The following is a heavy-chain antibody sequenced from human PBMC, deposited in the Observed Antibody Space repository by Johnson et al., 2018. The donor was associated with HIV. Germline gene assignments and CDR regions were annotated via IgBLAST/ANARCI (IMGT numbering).Heavy chain of an antibody. Sequence: VHLVESGGGLVQPGGYLRLSCVASGFRFSTYEMNWVRQVPGKGLEWLSYISSSGTTIYYADSVKGRLTISRDNAKNSLYLQMNSLRGEDTAAYYCARGAYCGGDCYSGLGALDVWGQGTMVTVSP. J-gene: IGHJ3*01. CDR2: ISSSGTTI. CDR3: ARGAYCGGDCYSGLGALDV. CDR1: GFRFSTYE. D-gene: IGHD2-21*02. V-gene: IGHV3-48*03.